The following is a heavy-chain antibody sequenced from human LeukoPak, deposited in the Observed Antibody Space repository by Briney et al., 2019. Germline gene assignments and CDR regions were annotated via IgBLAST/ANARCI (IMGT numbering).Heavy chain of an antibody. V-gene: IGHV1-69*13. J-gene: IGHJ6*02. CDR3: ARGSARLWGDFPKNSNYYYYGMDV. D-gene: IGHD3-16*01. CDR1: GGTFSSYA. CDR2: IIPIFGTA. Sequence: ASVTVSCTASGGTFSSYAISWVRQAPGQGLEWMGGIIPIFGTANYAQKFQGRVTITADESTSTAHMELSSLRSEDTAVYYCARGSARLWGDFPKNSNYYYYGMDVWGQGTTVTVSS.